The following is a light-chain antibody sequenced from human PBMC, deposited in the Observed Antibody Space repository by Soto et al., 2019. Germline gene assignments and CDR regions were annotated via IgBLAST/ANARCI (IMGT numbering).Light chain of an antibody. CDR1: QGISSY. CDR3: QQLNSYPLT. J-gene: IGKJ4*01. Sequence: IQLTQSPSSLSASVGDRVTITCRASQGISSYLAWYQQKPGKAPKLLIYAASTLQSGVPPRFSGSGSGTDFTLTISSLQPEYFATYYCQQLNSYPLTFGGGTKVEIK. CDR2: AAS. V-gene: IGKV1-9*01.